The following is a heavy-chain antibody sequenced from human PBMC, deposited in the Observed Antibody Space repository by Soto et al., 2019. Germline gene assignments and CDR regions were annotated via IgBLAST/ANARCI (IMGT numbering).Heavy chain of an antibody. CDR1: GYTFTSYG. D-gene: IGHD3-9*01. Sequence: ASVKVSCKASGYTFTSYGISWVRQAPGQGLEWMGWINAYNGNTNYAQKLQGRVTMTTDTSTSTAYMELRSLRSDDTAVYYCARDLTTQVRTLYGMDVWGQGTTVTVSS. J-gene: IGHJ6*02. CDR3: ARDLTTQVRTLYGMDV. V-gene: IGHV1-18*01. CDR2: INAYNGNT.